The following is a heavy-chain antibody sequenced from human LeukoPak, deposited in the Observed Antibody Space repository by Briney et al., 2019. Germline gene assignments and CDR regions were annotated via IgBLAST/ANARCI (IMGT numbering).Heavy chain of an antibody. CDR3: AKMADMEYGEYYLDY. J-gene: IGHJ4*02. CDR2: IGGPGGRE. D-gene: IGHD3-10*01. Sequence: PGGSLRLSCAASGFTFRNFAMSWVRQAPGKGLEWVSAIGGPGGREVFYADSVKGRFIISRDNSKNTLFLRMDSLRVEDTAIYYCAKMADMEYGEYYLDYWGQGTLVSVSS. V-gene: IGHV3-23*01. CDR1: GFTFRNFA.